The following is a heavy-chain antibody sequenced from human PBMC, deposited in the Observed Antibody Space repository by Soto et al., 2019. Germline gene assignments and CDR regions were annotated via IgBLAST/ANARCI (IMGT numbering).Heavy chain of an antibody. J-gene: IGHJ6*02. CDR1: GYSFTSYW. Sequence: LGESLKISCNGSGYSFTSYWIGWVRQMPGKGLEWMGIIYPGDSDTRYSPSFQGQVTISADKSISTAYLQWSSLKASDTAMYYCARQEVTMVRGVISDGGMDVWGQGTTVTVSS. CDR2: IYPGDSDT. CDR3: ARQEVTMVRGVISDGGMDV. V-gene: IGHV5-51*01. D-gene: IGHD3-10*01.